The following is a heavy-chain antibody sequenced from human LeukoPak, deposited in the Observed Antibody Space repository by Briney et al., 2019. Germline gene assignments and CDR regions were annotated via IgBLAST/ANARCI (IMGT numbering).Heavy chain of an antibody. V-gene: IGHV3-21*01. D-gene: IGHD3-22*01. CDR1: GFTFSSYA. CDR3: ARGAYYYDSSGYYD. J-gene: IGHJ4*02. CDR2: ISSSSSYI. Sequence: MTGGSLRLSCTASGFTFSSYAMNWVRQAPGKGLEWVSSISSSSSYIYYADSVKGRFTISRDNAKNSLYLQMNSLRAEDTAVYYCARGAYYYDSSGYYDWGQGTLVTVSS.